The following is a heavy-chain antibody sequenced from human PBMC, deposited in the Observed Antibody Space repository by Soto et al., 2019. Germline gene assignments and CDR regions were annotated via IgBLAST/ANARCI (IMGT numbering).Heavy chain of an antibody. J-gene: IGHJ4*03. CDR2: ISGSGGST. D-gene: IGHD1-7*01. CDR3: AKDLGQAGNWNYYFDD. Sequence: GGSLRLSCAASGFTFSSYAMSWVRQAPGKGLEWVSAISGSGGSTYYADSVKGRFTISRDNSKNTLYLQMNSLRAEDTAVYGCAKDLGQAGNWNYYFDDWGQGTMVTVSS. V-gene: IGHV3-23*01. CDR1: GFTFSSYA.